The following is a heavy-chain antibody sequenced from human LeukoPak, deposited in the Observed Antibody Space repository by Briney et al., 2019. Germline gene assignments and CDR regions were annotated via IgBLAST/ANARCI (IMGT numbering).Heavy chain of an antibody. CDR3: AKVYCSSTSCYNDY. D-gene: IGHD2-2*01. Sequence: GGSLRLSCAASGFTFSSYAMSWVRQAPGKGLEWVSAISGSGGSTYYADSVKGRFTISRDNSKNTLYLQMNSLRAEDTAVYYCAKVYCSSTSCYNDYWGQGTLVTGSS. CDR1: GFTFSSYA. J-gene: IGHJ4*02. V-gene: IGHV3-23*01. CDR2: ISGSGGST.